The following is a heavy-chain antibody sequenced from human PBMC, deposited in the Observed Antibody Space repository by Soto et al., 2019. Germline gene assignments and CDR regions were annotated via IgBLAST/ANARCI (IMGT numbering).Heavy chain of an antibody. V-gene: IGHV3-30*18. CDR3: AKDRGGFGGVTRYYFDY. J-gene: IGHJ4*02. Sequence: QVQLVESGGGVVQPGRSLRLSCAASGFTFSSYGMHWVRQAPGKGLEWVAVISYDGSNKYYADSVKGRFTISRDNSKNTLYLQMNSLRAEDMAVYYCAKDRGGFGGVTRYYFDYWGQGTLVTVSS. D-gene: IGHD3-16*01. CDR1: GFTFSSYG. CDR2: ISYDGSNK.